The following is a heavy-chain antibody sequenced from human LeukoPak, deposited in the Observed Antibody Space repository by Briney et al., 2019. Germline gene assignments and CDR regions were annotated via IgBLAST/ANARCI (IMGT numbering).Heavy chain of an antibody. CDR1: GFTVSSIA. J-gene: IGHJ4*02. V-gene: IGHV3-23*01. CDR3: AKGQELDDGVFDS. CDR2: IRSNGDTA. D-gene: IGHD1-1*01. Sequence: PGGSLRLSCAASGFTVSSIAMTWVRQAPGKGLEWVSTIRSNGDTAYNADSVKGRFTISRDNSKKTLYLQMNSLRVEDTAIYYCAKGQELDDGVFDSWGQGTLVTVSS.